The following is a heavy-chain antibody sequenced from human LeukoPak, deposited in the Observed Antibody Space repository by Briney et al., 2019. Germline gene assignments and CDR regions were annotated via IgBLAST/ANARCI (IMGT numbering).Heavy chain of an antibody. V-gene: IGHV4-38-2*02. Sequence: SETLSLTCTVSGYSISSGYYWGWIRQPPGKGLEWIGSIYHSGSTYYNPSLKSRVTISVDTSKNQFSLKLSSVTAADTAVYYCARDGSYYDSSGNLYWGQGTLVTVSS. J-gene: IGHJ4*02. D-gene: IGHD3-22*01. CDR2: IYHSGST. CDR1: GYSISSGYY. CDR3: ARDGSYYDSSGNLY.